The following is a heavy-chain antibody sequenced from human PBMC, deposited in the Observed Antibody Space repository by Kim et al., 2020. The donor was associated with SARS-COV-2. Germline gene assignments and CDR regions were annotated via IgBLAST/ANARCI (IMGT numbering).Heavy chain of an antibody. J-gene: IGHJ6*02. Sequence: RFTISRDNAKNSLYLQMNSLRDEDTAVYYCARDGNTIFGVVSNYYYYGMDVWGQGTTVTVSS. D-gene: IGHD3-3*01. CDR3: ARDGNTIFGVVSNYYYYGMDV. V-gene: IGHV3-48*03.